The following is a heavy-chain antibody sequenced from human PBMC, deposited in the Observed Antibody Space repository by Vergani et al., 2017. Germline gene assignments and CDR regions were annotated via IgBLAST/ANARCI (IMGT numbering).Heavy chain of an antibody. CDR1: GFTFSSYE. Sequence: EVQLVESGGGLVQPGGSLRLSCAASGFTFSSYEMNWVRQAPGKGLEWVSYISSSGSTIYYADSVKGRFTISRDNAKNSLYLQMNSLRAEDTAVYFCAKAAHPLGYQLPYFDYWGQGTLVTVSS. V-gene: IGHV3-48*03. J-gene: IGHJ4*02. D-gene: IGHD2-2*01. CDR2: ISSSGSTI. CDR3: AKAAHPLGYQLPYFDY.